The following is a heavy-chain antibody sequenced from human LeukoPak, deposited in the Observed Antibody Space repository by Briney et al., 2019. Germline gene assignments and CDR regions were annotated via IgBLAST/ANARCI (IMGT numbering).Heavy chain of an antibody. Sequence: SQTLSLTCTVSGGSISSGTYYWSWIRQPAGKGLEWIGRIYTSGSTNYNPSLKSRITISVDTSKNQFSLKLSSVTAADTAVYYCARNSCPSGSCYDNRGYFDYWGQGTLVTVSS. CDR2: IYTSGST. J-gene: IGHJ4*02. CDR1: GGSISSGTYY. V-gene: IGHV4-61*02. CDR3: ARNSCPSGSCYDNRGYFDY. D-gene: IGHD2-15*01.